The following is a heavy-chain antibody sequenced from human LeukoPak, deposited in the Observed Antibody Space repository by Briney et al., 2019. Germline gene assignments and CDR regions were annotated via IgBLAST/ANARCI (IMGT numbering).Heavy chain of an antibody. D-gene: IGHD6-13*01. V-gene: IGHV3-21*01. J-gene: IGHJ4*02. CDR2: ISGSSSYI. CDR1: GFTFSSYS. CDR3: ARGGSRIAAAGDYFDY. Sequence: GGSLRLSCAASGFTFSSYSMNWVRQAPGKGLEWVSSISGSSSYIYYADSVKGRFTISRDNAKNSLYLQMNSLRAEDTAVYYCARGGSRIAAAGDYFDYWGQGTLVTVSS.